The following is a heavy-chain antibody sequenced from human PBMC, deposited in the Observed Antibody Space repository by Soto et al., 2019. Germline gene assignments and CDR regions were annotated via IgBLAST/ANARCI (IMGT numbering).Heavy chain of an antibody. Sequence: EVQLVESGGGLVQPGGSLRLSCAASGFTFSSYGINWVRQAPGKGLEWVSYISSSGNNIYYADSVKGRFTISRDNAKTSLFLQMNSLRAEDTAVYYCASSTLTGYSSCFYWYFDLWGRGTLVTVSS. D-gene: IGHD6-19*01. J-gene: IGHJ2*01. CDR2: ISSSGNNI. CDR3: ASSTLTGYSSCFYWYFDL. V-gene: IGHV3-48*01. CDR1: GFTFSSYG.